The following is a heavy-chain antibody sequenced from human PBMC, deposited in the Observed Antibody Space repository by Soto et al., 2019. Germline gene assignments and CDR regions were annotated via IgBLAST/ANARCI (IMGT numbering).Heavy chain of an antibody. CDR2: ISGGGGST. D-gene: IGHD3-3*01. CDR3: SKDEEAELIFGVVTISRFDS. V-gene: IGHV3-23*01. CDR1: GFTFSNYA. Sequence: EVQLLESGGGLVQPGGSLRLSCAASGFTFSNYAMDWVRQAPGKGLEWVSGISGGGGSTYYADSVKGRFTISRYQSKNTLFLQMRSLGAEATTIYYCSKDEEAELIFGVVTISRFDSWGQGTLVTVSS. J-gene: IGHJ4*02.